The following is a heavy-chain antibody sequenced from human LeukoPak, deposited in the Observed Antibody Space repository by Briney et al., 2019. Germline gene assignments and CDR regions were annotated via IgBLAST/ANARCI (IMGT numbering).Heavy chain of an antibody. V-gene: IGHV1-2*02. J-gene: IGHJ4*02. D-gene: IGHD3-22*01. CDR2: INPNSGGT. CDR1: GYTFTGYY. Sequence: ASVKVSCKASGYTFTGYYMHWVRQAPGQGLEWMGWINPNSGGTNYAQKFQGRVTMTRDTSISTAYMELSRLRSDDTAVYYCARDLYYYDSSGYWVPSSWGQGTLVTVSS. CDR3: ARDLYYYDSSGYWVPSS.